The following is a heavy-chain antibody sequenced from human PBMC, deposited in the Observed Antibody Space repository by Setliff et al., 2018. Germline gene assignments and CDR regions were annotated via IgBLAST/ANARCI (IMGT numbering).Heavy chain of an antibody. CDR3: ARGSWGWRCSGGSCYSGAHYVY. CDR2: IYYSGST. V-gene: IGHV4-39*07. Sequence: SETLSLTCTVSGGSISSTTDYWGWIRQPPGKGLEWIGSIYYSGSTYYNPSLKSRVTISVDTSKNQFSLKLSSVTAADTAVYYCARGSWGWRCSGGSCYSGAHYVYWGQGTLVTVS. J-gene: IGHJ4*02. D-gene: IGHD2-15*01. CDR1: GGSISSTTDY.